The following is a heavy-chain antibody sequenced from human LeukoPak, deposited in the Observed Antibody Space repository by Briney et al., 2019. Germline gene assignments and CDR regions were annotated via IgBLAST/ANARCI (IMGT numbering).Heavy chain of an antibody. CDR1: GFTFSSDS. J-gene: IGHJ4*02. V-gene: IGHV3-21*01. CDR2: ISSSSSYI. Sequence: PGGSLRLSCAASGFTFSSDSMNWVRQAPGKGLEWVSSISSSSSYIYYADSVKGRFTISRDNAKNSLYLQMNSLRAEDTAVYYCARARRSQYCGGDCSNFDYWGQGTLVTVSS. CDR3: ARARRSQYCGGDCSNFDY. D-gene: IGHD2-21*02.